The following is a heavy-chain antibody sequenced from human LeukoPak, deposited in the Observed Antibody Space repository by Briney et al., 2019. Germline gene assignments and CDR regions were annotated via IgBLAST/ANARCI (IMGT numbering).Heavy chain of an antibody. CDR1: GITFSSYG. V-gene: IGHV3-23*01. Sequence: GGTLRLSCAASGITFSSYGMSWVRQAPGKGLEWVSSISSTGGTTYYADSVKGRFTISRDNSKNTLYLQMNSLRAEDTAIYYCARGHRGIAARPWGAAAEYFQHWGQGTLVTVSS. J-gene: IGHJ1*01. D-gene: IGHD6-6*01. CDR2: ISSTGGTT. CDR3: ARGHRGIAARPWGAAAEYFQH.